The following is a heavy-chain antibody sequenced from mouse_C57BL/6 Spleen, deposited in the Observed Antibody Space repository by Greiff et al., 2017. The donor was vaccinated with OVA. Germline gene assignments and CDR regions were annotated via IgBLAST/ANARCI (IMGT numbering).Heavy chain of an antibody. CDR1: GYTFTDYE. CDR2: IDPETGGT. CDR3: TRGKFWDGIAY. D-gene: IGHD4-1*01. V-gene: IGHV1-15*01. Sequence: VKLVESGAELVRPGASVTLSCKASGYTFTDYEMHWVKQTPVHGLEWIGAIDPETGGTAYNQKFKGKAILTADKSSSTAYMELRSLTSEDSAVYYCTRGKFWDGIAYWGQGTLVTVSA. J-gene: IGHJ3*01.